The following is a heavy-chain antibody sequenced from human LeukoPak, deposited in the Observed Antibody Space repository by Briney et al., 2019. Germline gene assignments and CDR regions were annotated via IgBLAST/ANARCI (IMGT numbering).Heavy chain of an antibody. V-gene: IGHV4-39*07. Sequence: SETLSLTCAVSGGSITSTTDSWAWIRQSPGKGLEWIGSIYSSGQSYYKVSLRSRVTMSVDTSKDLFSLKLTSVTAADTAVYYCARAPVSTAYLHYYSMDVWGKGTMVTVSS. CDR2: IYSSGQS. CDR1: GGSITSTTDS. J-gene: IGHJ6*03. CDR3: ARAPVSTAYLHYYSMDV. D-gene: IGHD3-16*01.